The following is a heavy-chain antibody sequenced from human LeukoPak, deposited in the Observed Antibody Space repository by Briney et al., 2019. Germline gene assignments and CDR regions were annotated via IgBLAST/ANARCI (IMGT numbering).Heavy chain of an antibody. V-gene: IGHV3-23*01. CDR2: ISGSGGST. Sequence: GGSLRLSRAASGFTFSDYAMSWVRQTPGKGLEWVSGISGSGGSTYYADSVKGRFTISRDNSKNTLYLQMNSLRAEDTAVYYCAKDPRTQRIAAAGTRLYYFDYWGQGTLVTVSS. CDR3: AKDPRTQRIAAAGTRLYYFDY. CDR1: GFTFSDYA. J-gene: IGHJ4*02. D-gene: IGHD6-13*01.